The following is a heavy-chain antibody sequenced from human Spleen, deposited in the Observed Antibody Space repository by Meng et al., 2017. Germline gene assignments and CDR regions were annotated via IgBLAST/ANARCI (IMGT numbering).Heavy chain of an antibody. CDR2: INHSGST. D-gene: IGHD6-13*01. V-gene: IGHV4-34*01. Sequence: QVHRQQCGAGLFTPPESLSLTCAVYGGSFSGYYWSWIRQPPGKGLEWIGEINHSGSTNYNPSLKSRVTISVDTSKNQFSLKLSSVTAADTAVYYCARSIAAVPFDYWGQGTLVTVSS. J-gene: IGHJ4*02. CDR1: GGSFSGYY. CDR3: ARSIAAVPFDY.